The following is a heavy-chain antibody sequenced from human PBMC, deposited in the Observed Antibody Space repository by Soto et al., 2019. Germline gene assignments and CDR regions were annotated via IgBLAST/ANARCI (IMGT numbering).Heavy chain of an antibody. CDR2: IYHSVSA. CDR1: GGSVSSNNW. V-gene: IGHV4-4*02. D-gene: IGHD2-21*02. Sequence: QVQLQESGPGLVKPSGTLSLTCAVSGGSVSSNNWWSWVRQSPGKGLEWMGEIYHSVSAHYTPSLKSRATIYLDKSKNLLSVRLTSVTGADAAVYYCEIVPGLVVSADDAFDLWGPGTRVIVSS. J-gene: IGHJ3*01. CDR3: EIVPGLVVSADDAFDL.